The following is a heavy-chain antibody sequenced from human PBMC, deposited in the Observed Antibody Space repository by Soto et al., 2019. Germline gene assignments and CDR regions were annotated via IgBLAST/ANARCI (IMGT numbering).Heavy chain of an antibody. J-gene: IGHJ6*02. CDR2: IYWDDDK. V-gene: IGHV2-5*02. CDR3: AHFEPRSYDMGV. CDR1: GFSLSTSGVG. Sequence: QITLKESGPTLVKPTQTLTLTCTFSGFSLSTSGVGVGWIRQPPGKALEWLALIYWDDDKRYSPSLKSRLTITQDTSKTPVVLTMTDMDPVDTAAYYCAHFEPRSYDMGVWGRGTTVTVSS. D-gene: IGHD3-10*01.